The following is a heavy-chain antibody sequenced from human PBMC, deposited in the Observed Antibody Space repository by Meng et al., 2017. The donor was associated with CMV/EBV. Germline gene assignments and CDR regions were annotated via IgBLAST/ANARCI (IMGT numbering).Heavy chain of an antibody. CDR1: GAYISSGDYY. J-gene: IGHJ4*02. V-gene: IGHV4-30-4*01. CDR2: ISYSRGS. D-gene: IGHD6-13*01. Sequence: LQDSVPRRVTPSQTVALTCNVSGAYISSGDYYWSWIRQTPWKGLEWIGYISYSRGSYPTPSLKSRVTISVDSSKNKFSLQLRSVTAADTAVYYCDIAQYSSSCDYWGQGTLVTVSS. CDR3: DIAQYSSSCDY.